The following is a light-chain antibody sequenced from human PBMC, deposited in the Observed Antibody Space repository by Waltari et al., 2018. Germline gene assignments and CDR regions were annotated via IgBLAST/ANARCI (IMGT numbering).Light chain of an antibody. CDR1: SSDIGRYDI. CDR2: DVS. V-gene: IGLV2-23*02. CDR3: CSYAGNYIWV. Sequence: QSALPQPASVSGSPGQSVTTSSTGASSDIGRYDIVSWYQQHPGNAPKLIICDVSKRPSGVSGRFSGSKSGDTASLTISGLQFEDEADYYCCSYAGNYIWVFGGGTRLTVL. J-gene: IGLJ3*02.